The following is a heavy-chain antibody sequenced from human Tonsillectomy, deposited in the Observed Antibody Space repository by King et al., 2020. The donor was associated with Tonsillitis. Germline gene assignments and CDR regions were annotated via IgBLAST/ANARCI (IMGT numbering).Heavy chain of an antibody. V-gene: IGHV3-23*04. CDR2: ICGSGGST. J-gene: IGHJ4*02. Sequence: VQLVESGGGLVQPGGSLRLSCAASGFTFSSYAMCWVRQAPGKGLEWVSAICGSGGSTYYEDSVKGRFTSSRDNSTNTLYLQMNSLRAEDTAVYYCAKDGPYEFWSGYPFDYWGQGTLVTVSS. D-gene: IGHD3-3*01. CDR3: AKDGPYEFWSGYPFDY. CDR1: GFTFSSYA.